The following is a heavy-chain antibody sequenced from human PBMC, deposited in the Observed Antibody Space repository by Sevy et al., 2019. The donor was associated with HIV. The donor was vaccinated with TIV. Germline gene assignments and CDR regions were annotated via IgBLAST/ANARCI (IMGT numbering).Heavy chain of an antibody. CDR3: ARDLPPSATTVAHFDY. CDR2: ISNSGTTI. CDR1: GFTFSSYE. V-gene: IGHV3-48*03. J-gene: IGHJ4*02. Sequence: GGSLRLSCVASGFTFSSYEMNWVRQAPGKGLEWLSYISNSGTTISYSDSVRGRFTISRDNARNSLYLQMKSLRAEDTAVYYCARDLPPSATTVAHFDYWGRGTLVTVSS. D-gene: IGHD4-17*01.